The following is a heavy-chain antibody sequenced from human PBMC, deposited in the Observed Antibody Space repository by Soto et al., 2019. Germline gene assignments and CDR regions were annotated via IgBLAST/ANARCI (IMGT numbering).Heavy chain of an antibody. J-gene: IGHJ5*02. CDR3: ARHGYDYGDSPQGWWFAP. Sequence: ASETLSLTCTVSGGSISRYYWSWIRQPPGKGLEWIGYIYYSGSTNYNPSLKSRVTISVDTSKNQFSLKLSSVTAADTAVYYCARHGYDYGDSPQGWWFAPWGQGTLVTVSS. D-gene: IGHD4-17*01. V-gene: IGHV4-59*08. CDR1: GGSISRYY. CDR2: IYYSGST.